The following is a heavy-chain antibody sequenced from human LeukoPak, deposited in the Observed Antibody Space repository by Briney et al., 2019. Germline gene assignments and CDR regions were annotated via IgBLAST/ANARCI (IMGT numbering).Heavy chain of an antibody. CDR1: GDSISIYY. CDR3: ASLQNIVGATPLPDY. D-gene: IGHD1-26*01. CDR2: IYNSGST. Sequence: SETLSLTCSVSGDSISIYYWSWIRQPPGKGLEWIGYIYNSGSTNYNPSLKSRVTISVDTSKNQFSLKLTSVTAADTAVYYCASLQNIVGATPLPDYWGQGTLVTVSS. V-gene: IGHV4-59*01. J-gene: IGHJ4*02.